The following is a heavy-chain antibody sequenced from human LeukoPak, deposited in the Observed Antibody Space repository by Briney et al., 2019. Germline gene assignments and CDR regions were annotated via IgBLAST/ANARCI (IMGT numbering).Heavy chain of an antibody. CDR2: IIPFFATT. J-gene: IGHJ6*02. CDR3: VRSLGYCSGGGRYLFGMDV. D-gene: IGHD2-15*01. CDR1: GGNLSTYA. Sequence: SVKVSCKASGGNLSTYAMTWVRQAPGQGLEWMGGIIPFFATTNYAQKFQGRVTVTADESTSTSFMELTSLRSDDSAVYYCVRSLGYCSGGGRYLFGMDVWGQGTTVTVSS. V-gene: IGHV1-69*01.